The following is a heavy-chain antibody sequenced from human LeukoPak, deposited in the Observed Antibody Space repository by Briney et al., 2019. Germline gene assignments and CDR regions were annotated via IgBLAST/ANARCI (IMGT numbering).Heavy chain of an antibody. CDR1: GGSISSGGYY. V-gene: IGHV4-31*03. J-gene: IGHJ4*02. D-gene: IGHD1-20*01. CDR3: ARYNWNDPYYFDC. Sequence: SETLSLTCTVSGGSISSGGYYWSWIRQHPGKGLEWIGYIYYSGSTYYNPSLKSRGTISVDTTNKQLSLKLRSVTAADTAVYYCARYNWNDPYYFDCWGQGILVTVSS. CDR2: IYYSGST.